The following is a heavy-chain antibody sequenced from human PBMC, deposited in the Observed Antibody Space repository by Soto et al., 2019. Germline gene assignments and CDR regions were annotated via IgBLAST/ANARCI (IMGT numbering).Heavy chain of an antibody. V-gene: IGHV3-33*01. D-gene: IGHD2-8*02. CDR1: GFTFSSYG. CDR3: AREYRTGDYLLYGMDV. CDR2: IWYDGSNK. Sequence: GGSLRLSCAASGFTFSSYGMHWVRQAPGKGLEWVAVIWYDGSNKYYADSVKGRFTISRDNSKNTLYLQMNSLRAEDTAVYYCAREYRTGDYLLYGMDVWGQGTTVTVSS. J-gene: IGHJ6*02.